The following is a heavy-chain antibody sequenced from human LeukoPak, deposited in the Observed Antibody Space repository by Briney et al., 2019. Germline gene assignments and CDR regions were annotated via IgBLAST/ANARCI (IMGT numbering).Heavy chain of an antibody. Sequence: SQTLSLTCTVSGGSISSTTYYWGWMRQPPGKGLGWIATIYYGGSTYYNLSLKSRVTISLDTSKNQFSLKLTSVTAADTAVYYCARDVSAGYGGFDYWGQGSLVTVPS. CDR3: ARDVSAGYGGFDY. V-gene: IGHV4-39*07. CDR1: GGSISSTTYY. J-gene: IGHJ4*02. CDR2: IYYGGST. D-gene: IGHD5-12*01.